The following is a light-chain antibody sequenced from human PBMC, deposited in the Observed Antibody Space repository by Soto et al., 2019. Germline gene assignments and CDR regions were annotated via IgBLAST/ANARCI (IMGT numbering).Light chain of an antibody. J-gene: IGLJ2*01. CDR2: EVS. CDR3: SSSSTTLVL. Sequence: QSVLTQPASVSGSPGQSITISCTGTSSDVGGYNYVSWYQQHPGKAPKLMIYEVSNRPSGVSNRFSGSKSGNTASLTISGLQAEDESDYYCSSSSTTLVLFGGGTKLTLL. CDR1: SSDVGGYNY. V-gene: IGLV2-14*01.